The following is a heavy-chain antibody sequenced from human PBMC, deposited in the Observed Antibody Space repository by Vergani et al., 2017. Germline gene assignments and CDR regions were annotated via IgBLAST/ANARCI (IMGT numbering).Heavy chain of an antibody. Sequence: EVQLVESGGGLVKPGGSLRLSCAASGFTFSNAWMSWVRQAPGKGLEWVGRIKSKTDGGTTDYAAPVKGRFTISRDESKNTLYLQMISLKTEDTAVYYCTRYGVVDYDFWTQKRKCAFDIWGQGTMVTVSS. CDR1: GFTFSNAW. J-gene: IGHJ3*02. V-gene: IGHV3-15*01. CDR3: TRYGVVDYDFWTQKRKCAFDI. D-gene: IGHD3-3*01. CDR2: IKSKTDGGTT.